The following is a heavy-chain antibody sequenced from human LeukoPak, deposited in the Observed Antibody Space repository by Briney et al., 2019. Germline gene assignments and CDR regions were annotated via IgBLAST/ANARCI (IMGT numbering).Heavy chain of an antibody. V-gene: IGHV3-7*04. CDR1: GFEFRHYY. D-gene: IGHD1-26*01. CDR3: VRNGIVGPTNAFDI. Sequence: GGSLRHSCLASGFEFRHYYMRWVRQAPGKGLEWLGDIRPDESNIYKEDVVRGRFTISRDNARNSLILQMTGLKDEDTAIYYCVRNGIVGPTNAFDIWGHGTVVTVSS. J-gene: IGHJ3*02. CDR2: IRPDESNI.